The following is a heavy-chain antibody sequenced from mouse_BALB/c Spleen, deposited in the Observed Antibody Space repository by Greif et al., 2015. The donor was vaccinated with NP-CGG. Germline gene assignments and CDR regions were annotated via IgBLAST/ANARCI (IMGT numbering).Heavy chain of an antibody. V-gene: IGHV5-9-3*01. CDR2: ISSGGSYT. J-gene: IGHJ2*01. CDR1: GFTFSSYA. Sequence: EVKLVESGGGLVKPGGSLKLSCAASGFTFSSYAMSWVRQTPEKRLEWVATISSGGSYTYYPDSVKGRFTISRDNAKNTLYLQMSSLRSEDTAMYYCARLKTDYFDYWGQGTTLTVSS. CDR3: ARLKTDYFDY.